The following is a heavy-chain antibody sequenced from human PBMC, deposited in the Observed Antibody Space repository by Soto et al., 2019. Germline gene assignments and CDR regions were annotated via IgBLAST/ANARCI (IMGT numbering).Heavy chain of an antibody. V-gene: IGHV3-66*01. CDR1: GFTVSSNY. D-gene: IGHD6-13*01. J-gene: IGHJ6*02. Sequence: EVQLVESGGGLVQPGGSLRLSCAASGFTVSSNYMSWVRQAPGKGLEWVSVIYSGGSTYYADSVKGRFTISRDNSKNTLYLQMNSLRAEDTAVYYCARALSSSWYYYGMDVWGQGTTVTVSS. CDR3: ARALSSSWYYYGMDV. CDR2: IYSGGST.